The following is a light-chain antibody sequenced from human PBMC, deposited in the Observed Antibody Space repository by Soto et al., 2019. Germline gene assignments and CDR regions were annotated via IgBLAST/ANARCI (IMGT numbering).Light chain of an antibody. J-gene: IGKJ4*01. CDR1: QDITNQ. V-gene: IGKV1-27*01. Sequence: DIQMTQSPSSLSASVGDTVTITCQASQDITNQLNWYQQKPGKVPKLLIYAASTLQSGVSSRFSGSGSGTDFTLTISSLQPGDVATYYCRKYDDAPLSFGGGTKVEI. CDR3: RKYDDAPLS. CDR2: AAS.